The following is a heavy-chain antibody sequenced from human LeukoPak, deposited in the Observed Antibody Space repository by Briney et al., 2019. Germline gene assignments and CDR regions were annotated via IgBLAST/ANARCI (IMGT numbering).Heavy chain of an antibody. D-gene: IGHD2-2*02. Sequence: SETLSLTCTVSGGSITSSSYYWGWIRQPPGKGLEWIGSIYHSASTYYNPSLRSRVTISVDTSKNQFSLKLSSMTAADTAVYYCARTAIAGRQYYFDYWGQGTLVTVSS. CDR3: ARTAIAGRQYYFDY. CDR2: IYHSAST. V-gene: IGHV4-39*07. CDR1: GGSITSSSYY. J-gene: IGHJ4*02.